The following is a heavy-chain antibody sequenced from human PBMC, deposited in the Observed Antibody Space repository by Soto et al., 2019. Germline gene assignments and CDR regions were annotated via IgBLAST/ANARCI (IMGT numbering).Heavy chain of an antibody. D-gene: IGHD3-22*01. CDR3: ARDLMPNDRGLGDLAY. J-gene: IGHJ4*02. V-gene: IGHV3-21*02. CDR1: GFTFNTYS. Sequence: EARLVESGGGLVKPGGSLRLSCAASGFTFNTYSMNWVRQAPGKGLEWVSSITSKTGDQYYADSVKGRFIISRDNTNNSLSLQVTSLRDEDTAVYYCARDLMPNDRGLGDLAYWGQGTLVTVSS. CDR2: ITSKTGDQ.